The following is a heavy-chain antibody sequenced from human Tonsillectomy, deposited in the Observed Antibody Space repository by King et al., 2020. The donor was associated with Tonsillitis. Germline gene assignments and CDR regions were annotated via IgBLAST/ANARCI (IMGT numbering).Heavy chain of an antibody. J-gene: IGHJ4*02. Sequence: VQLVESGGGLVKPGGSLRLSCAASGFTFSSYSMNWVRQAPEKGLEWVSSISSSSGYIYYADSVKGRFTISRDNANNSLYLQTNSLRAEDTAVYYCARDQQLIRWGQGTLVTVSS. CDR3: ARDQQLIR. CDR2: ISSSSGYI. V-gene: IGHV3-21*01. CDR1: GFTFSSYS. D-gene: IGHD6-13*01.